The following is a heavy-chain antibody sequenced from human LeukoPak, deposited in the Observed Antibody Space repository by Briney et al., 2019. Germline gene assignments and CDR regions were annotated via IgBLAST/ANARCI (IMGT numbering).Heavy chain of an antibody. CDR2: LYYSRGT. Sequence: SETLSLTCTVSGDSISNSGYYWGWIRQSPGKGLEWIGSLYYSRGTYYNPSLKSRVTVSVDTSKNQFSLRLSSVTAADTAVYYCARGRPYSGGYHLDYWGQGTLVTVSA. V-gene: IGHV4-39*01. CDR3: ARGRPYSGGYHLDY. J-gene: IGHJ4*02. D-gene: IGHD1-26*01. CDR1: GDSISNSGYY.